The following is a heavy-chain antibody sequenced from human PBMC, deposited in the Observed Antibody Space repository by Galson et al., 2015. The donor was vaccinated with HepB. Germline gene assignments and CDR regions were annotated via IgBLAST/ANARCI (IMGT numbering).Heavy chain of an antibody. V-gene: IGHV3-7*03. Sequence: SLRLSCAASGFTFSSYWMSWVRQAPGKGLEWVANIKQDGSEKYYVDSVKGRFTISRDNAKNSLYLQMNSLRAEDTAVYYCAREYCSSTSCPYYYYMDVWGKGTTVTVSS. D-gene: IGHD2-2*01. CDR3: AREYCSSTSCPYYYYMDV. CDR1: GFTFSSYW. J-gene: IGHJ6*03. CDR2: IKQDGSEK.